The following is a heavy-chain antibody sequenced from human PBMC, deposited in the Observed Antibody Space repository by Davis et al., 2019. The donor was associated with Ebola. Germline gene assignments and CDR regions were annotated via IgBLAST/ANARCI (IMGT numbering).Heavy chain of an antibody. J-gene: IGHJ6*02. CDR1: GFTFSSYA. V-gene: IGHV3-21*01. D-gene: IGHD6-19*01. Sequence: GESLKISCAASGFTFSSYAMSWVRQAPGKGLEWVSSISSSSSYIYYADSVKGRFTISRDNAKNSLYLQMNSLRAEDTAVYYCARDRTVAGTLYYYYGMDVWGQGTTVTVSS. CDR3: ARDRTVAGTLYYYYGMDV. CDR2: ISSSSSYI.